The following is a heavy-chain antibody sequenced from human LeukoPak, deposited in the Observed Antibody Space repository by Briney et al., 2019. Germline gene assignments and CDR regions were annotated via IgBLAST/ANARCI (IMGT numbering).Heavy chain of an antibody. D-gene: IGHD3-3*01. CDR3: ARDRGTYYDFWSGYSSYYYGSGSSLDY. Sequence: GGSLRLSCAASGFTFSDYYMSWIRQAPGKGLEWVSYISSSSSYTNYADSVKGRFTISRDNAKNSLYLQMNSLRAEDTAVYYCARDRGTYYDFWSGYSSYYYGSGSSLDYWGQGTLVTVSS. CDR2: ISSSSSYT. CDR1: GFTFSDYY. V-gene: IGHV3-11*06. J-gene: IGHJ4*02.